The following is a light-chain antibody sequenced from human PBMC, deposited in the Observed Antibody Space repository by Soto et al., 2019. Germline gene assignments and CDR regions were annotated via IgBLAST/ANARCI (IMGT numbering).Light chain of an antibody. CDR2: GAA. Sequence: EIVMTQSPATLSVSPGERATLSCRASQSISSNLAWYQQKPGQAPRLLLYGAATRANGIPARFSGSGSGTESTLRISGIQSEDFSVYYCQQYNNWHPLTFGGGTKVETK. CDR1: QSISSN. J-gene: IGKJ4*01. CDR3: QQYNNWHPLT. V-gene: IGKV3D-15*01.